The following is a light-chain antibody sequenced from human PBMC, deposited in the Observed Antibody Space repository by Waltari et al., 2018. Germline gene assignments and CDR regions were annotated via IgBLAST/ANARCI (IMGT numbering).Light chain of an antibody. V-gene: IGKV3-11*01. Sequence: EILLTQSPATLSLSPGERATLSCRASQSVSSYLAWYQQKPCQAPMLLIYDASNRATGIPARFSGSGSGTDFTLTISSLEPEDFAVYYCQQRSNWPPVYTFGQGTKLEIK. CDR2: DAS. CDR1: QSVSSY. CDR3: QQRSNWPPVYT. J-gene: IGKJ2*01.